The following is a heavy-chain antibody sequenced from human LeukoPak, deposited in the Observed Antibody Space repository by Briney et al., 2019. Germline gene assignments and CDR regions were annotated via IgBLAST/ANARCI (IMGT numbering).Heavy chain of an antibody. Sequence: GGSLRLSCTASGFTFGDYAMSWVRQAPGKGLECVGFIRSKTYGGTTEYAASVKGRFTISRDDPKSIAYLQMNSLKAEDTAVYYCTRVGYCSTTSCYWFGYWGQGTLVTVSS. J-gene: IGHJ4*02. CDR3: TRVGYCSTTSCYWFGY. D-gene: IGHD2-2*01. CDR1: GFTFGDYA. CDR2: IRSKTYGGTT. V-gene: IGHV3-49*04.